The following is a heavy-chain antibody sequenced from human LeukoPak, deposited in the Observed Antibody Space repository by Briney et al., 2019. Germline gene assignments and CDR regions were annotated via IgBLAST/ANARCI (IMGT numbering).Heavy chain of an antibody. D-gene: IGHD3-3*01. CDR2: IYHSGST. CDR1: GGSISSYY. J-gene: IGHJ4*01. Sequence: SETLSLTCTVSGGSISSYYWSWIRQPPGEGLEWVGYIYHSGSTYYNPSLKSRVTISVDRSKNQFSLKLSSVTAADTAVYYCARGSTIFGVVIIDCWGHGTLVTVSS. CDR3: ARGSTIFGVVIIDC. V-gene: IGHV4-59*12.